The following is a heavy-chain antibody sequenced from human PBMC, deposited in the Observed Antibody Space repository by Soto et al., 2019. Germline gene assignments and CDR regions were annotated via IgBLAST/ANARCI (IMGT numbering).Heavy chain of an antibody. J-gene: IGHJ5*02. CDR2: INAGNGNT. CDR1: GYTFTSYA. D-gene: IGHD5-12*01. V-gene: IGHV1-3*01. CDR3: ARGPLRNWFDP. Sequence: ASVKVSCKASGYTFTSYAIHWVRQAPGQGLEWMGWINAGNGNTKYSQKVQGRVTITKNTSASTAYMELSSLRSEDTAVYYCARGPLRNWFDPWGQEPLVTVSS.